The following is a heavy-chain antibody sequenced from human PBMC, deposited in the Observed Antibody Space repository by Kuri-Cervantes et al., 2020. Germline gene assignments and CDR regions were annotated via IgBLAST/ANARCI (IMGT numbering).Heavy chain of an antibody. CDR2: ISWNSGSI. CDR3: ARVGAAAVGWYFDL. CDR1: GFTFDDYA. Sequence: SLKISCAASGFTFDDYAMHWVRQAPGKGLEWVSGISWNSGSIGYADSVKGRFTISRDNAKNSLYLQMNSLRAEDAAVYYCARVGAAAVGWYFDLWGRGTLVTVSS. D-gene: IGHD3-16*01. J-gene: IGHJ2*01. V-gene: IGHV3-9*01.